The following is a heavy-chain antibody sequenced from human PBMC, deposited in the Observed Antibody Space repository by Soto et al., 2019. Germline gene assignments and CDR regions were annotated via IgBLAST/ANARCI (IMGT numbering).Heavy chain of an antibody. CDR3: ASAGLVRFEGVHDHECDS. V-gene: IGHV3-30-3*01. J-gene: IGHJ5*01. D-gene: IGHD3-10*01. CDR2: ISSDGSNK. CDR1: GFTFSSYA. Sequence: QVQLVESGVGVGQPGRSLRLSCAASGFTFSSYAMHWVRPAPGKGLEWVAVISSDGSNKYYADSVKGRFTISRDNSKKQLYLQMNSLRGEDTAVYSCASAGLVRFEGVHDHECDSWGQGNLDTVSS.